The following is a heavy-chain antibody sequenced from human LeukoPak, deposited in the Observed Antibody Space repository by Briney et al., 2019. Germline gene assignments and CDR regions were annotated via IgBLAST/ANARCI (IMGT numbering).Heavy chain of an antibody. J-gene: IGHJ4*02. CDR2: IKQDGSEQ. CDR3: ARYSMTYHSYDY. Sequence: GGSLRLSCAASGFTFSSYWMSWVRQAPGKGLEWVANIKQDGSEQYYGDSVKGRFTISRDNAKNSLYLQMNRLRAEDTAVYYCARYSMTYHSYDYWGQGTLVTVSS. D-gene: IGHD1-26*01. V-gene: IGHV3-7*05. CDR1: GFTFSSYW.